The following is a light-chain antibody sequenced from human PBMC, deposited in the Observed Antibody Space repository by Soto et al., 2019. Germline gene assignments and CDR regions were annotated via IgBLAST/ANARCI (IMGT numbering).Light chain of an antibody. Sequence: QSVLTQPASVSGSPGQSITISCTGTSSDIGGYNFVSWYQQHPGKAPKLMIYEVTNRPSGISNRFSGSKSGNTPSLTISGVQPEDEADYYCSPYRTLTPLVFGGGTKLTVL. CDR1: SSDIGGYNF. CDR3: SPYRTLTPLV. V-gene: IGLV2-14*01. J-gene: IGLJ2*01. CDR2: EVT.